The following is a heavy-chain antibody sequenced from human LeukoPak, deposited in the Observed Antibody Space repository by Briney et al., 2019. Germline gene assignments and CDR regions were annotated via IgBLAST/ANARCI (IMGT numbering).Heavy chain of an antibody. CDR3: VRGGIVGTTARIPLFDY. CDR1: GGSISSYY. J-gene: IGHJ4*02. Sequence: PSETLSLTCTVSGGSISSYYWSWIRQPPGKGLEWIGYIYYSGSTNYNPSLKSRVTMSVDTSKNQFSLKLSSVTAADTAVYYCVRGGIVGTTARIPLFDYWGQGTLVTVSS. V-gene: IGHV4-59*01. CDR2: IYYSGST. D-gene: IGHD1-26*01.